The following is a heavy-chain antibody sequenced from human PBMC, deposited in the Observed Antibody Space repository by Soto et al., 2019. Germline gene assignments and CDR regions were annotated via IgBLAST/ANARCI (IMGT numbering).Heavy chain of an antibody. CDR1: GYTFTSYG. CDR2: ISAYNGNT. J-gene: IGHJ4*02. D-gene: IGHD3-22*01. CDR3: ARDGGYYDSSGYYYQQPGGY. Sequence: QVQLVQSEAEVKKPGASVKVSCKASGYTFTSYGISWVRQAPGQGLEWMGWISAYNGNTNYAQKLQGRVTMTTDTATSTAYMELRSLRSDDTAVYYCARDGGYYDSSGYYYQQPGGYWGQGTLVTVSS. V-gene: IGHV1-18*04.